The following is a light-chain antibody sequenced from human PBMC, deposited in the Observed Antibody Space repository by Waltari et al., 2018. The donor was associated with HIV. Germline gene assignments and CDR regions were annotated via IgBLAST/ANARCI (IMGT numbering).Light chain of an antibody. J-gene: IGKJ3*01. Sequence: EIVLTQSPGTLFLSPGERATLSCRASQSVSSSYLAWYQQKLGQAPRLLIYGASSRATGIPDRFSGSGSGTDFTLTISRLEPEDFAVYYCQQYGGSPTFGPGTKVDIK. CDR2: GAS. CDR1: QSVSSSY. V-gene: IGKV3-20*01. CDR3: QQYGGSPT.